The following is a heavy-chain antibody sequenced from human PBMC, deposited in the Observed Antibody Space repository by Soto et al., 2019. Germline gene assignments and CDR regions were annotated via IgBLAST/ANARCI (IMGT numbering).Heavy chain of an antibody. CDR2: IGPDGSNI. CDR1: GFILSSHW. CDR3: VRDNNWSFDY. V-gene: IGHV3-74*01. Sequence: PGGSLRLSCAASGFILSSHWMPWVRQAPGKGLVGVSHIGPDGSNIWEADSVQGRFTISRDNARNRLYLQMNSLRDEDTAIYYCVRDNNWSFDYWGQGSLVTVSS. J-gene: IGHJ4*02. D-gene: IGHD1-1*01.